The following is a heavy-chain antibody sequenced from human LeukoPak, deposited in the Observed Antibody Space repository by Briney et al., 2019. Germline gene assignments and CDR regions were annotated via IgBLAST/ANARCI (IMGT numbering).Heavy chain of an antibody. Sequence: ASGKVSCKASGYTFTGYYMHWVRQAPGQGLEWMGRINPNSGGTNYAQKFQGRVTMTRDTSISTAYMELSRLRSDDTAVYYCARAQLLWFGELLYPFDYWGQGTLVTVSS. CDR3: ARAQLLWFGELLYPFDY. CDR2: INPNSGGT. CDR1: GYTFTGYY. V-gene: IGHV1-2*06. J-gene: IGHJ4*02. D-gene: IGHD3-10*01.